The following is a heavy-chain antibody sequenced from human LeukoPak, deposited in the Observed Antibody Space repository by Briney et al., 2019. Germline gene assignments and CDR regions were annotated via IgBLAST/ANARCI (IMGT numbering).Heavy chain of an antibody. CDR1: GFSFRSHG. J-gene: IGHJ4*02. Sequence: QSGGSLRLSCAASGFSFRSHGMNWVRQAPGKGLEWVSGIGPTGANIYYADSVKGRFSISRDNSKNTLYLQMNSLRAEDTAVYYCAKVASTVTSGTSYFDYWGQGTLVTVSS. CDR3: AKVASTVTSGTSYFDY. CDR2: IGPTGANI. D-gene: IGHD4-17*01. V-gene: IGHV3-23*01.